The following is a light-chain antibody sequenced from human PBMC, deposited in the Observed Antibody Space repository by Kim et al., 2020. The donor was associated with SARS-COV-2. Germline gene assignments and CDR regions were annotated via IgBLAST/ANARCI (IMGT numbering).Light chain of an antibody. Sequence: SSELTQDPAVSVALGQTVRITCQGDSLRNYYASWYQQKPRQAPVVVIYGRNDRPSGIPDRFSGSNSGNTDSLTITGAQAEDEADYYCNSRDSSGNHLVFG. V-gene: IGLV3-19*01. CDR1: SLRNYY. CDR2: GRN. J-gene: IGLJ3*02. CDR3: NSRDSSGNHLV.